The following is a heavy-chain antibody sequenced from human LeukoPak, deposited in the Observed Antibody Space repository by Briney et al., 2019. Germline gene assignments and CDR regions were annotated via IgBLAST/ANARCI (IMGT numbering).Heavy chain of an antibody. CDR3: ARGGSGWPFDY. CDR1: GFTFSSYG. J-gene: IGHJ4*02. D-gene: IGHD6-19*01. Sequence: PGRSVTLSCAASGFTFSSYGMHGLRPAPGKGLESVAVIWYDGSNKYYADSVKGRFTISRDNSKNTLYLQMNSLRAEDTAVYYCARGGSGWPFDYWGQGTLVTVSS. CDR2: IWYDGSNK. V-gene: IGHV3-33*01.